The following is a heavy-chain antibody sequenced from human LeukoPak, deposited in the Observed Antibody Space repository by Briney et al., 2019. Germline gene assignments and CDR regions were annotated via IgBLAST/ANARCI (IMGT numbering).Heavy chain of an antibody. Sequence: GGSLRLSCAASGFTFSSYAMSWVRQAPGKGLEWFSSITGSGGSTYYADSVKGRFTISRDNAKNSLYLQMNSLRDEDTAVYYCARGKAYYLDYLGQGTLVTVSS. CDR2: ITGSGGST. V-gene: IGHV3-23*01. J-gene: IGHJ4*02. CDR3: ARGKAYYLDY. CDR1: GFTFSSYA.